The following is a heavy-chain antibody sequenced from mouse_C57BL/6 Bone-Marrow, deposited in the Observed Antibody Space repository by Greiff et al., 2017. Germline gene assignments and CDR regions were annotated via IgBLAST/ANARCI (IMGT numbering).Heavy chain of an antibody. CDR3: AIYYGYDAAWFAY. CDR2: IYPRSGNT. V-gene: IGHV1-81*01. J-gene: IGHJ3*01. Sequence: QVQLKQSGAELARPGASVKLSCKASGYTFTSYGISWVKQRTGQGLAWIGEIYPRSGNTYYNEKFKGKATLTADKASSTAYMELRSLASEDSAVYFCAIYYGYDAAWFAYWGQGTLVTVSA. CDR1: GYTFTSYG. D-gene: IGHD2-2*01.